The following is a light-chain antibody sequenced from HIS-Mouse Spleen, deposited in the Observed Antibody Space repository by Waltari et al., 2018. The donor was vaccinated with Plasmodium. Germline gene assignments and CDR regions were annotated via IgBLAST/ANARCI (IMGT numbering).Light chain of an antibody. Sequence: DIQMTQSPSSLSASVGNRVIITCQASQDISNYFNWYQQKPGKAPKLLIYDASNLETGVPSRFSGSGSGTDFTFTISSLQPEDIATYYCQQYDNLPLTFGGGTKVEIK. CDR2: DAS. CDR3: QQYDNLPLT. CDR1: QDISNY. V-gene: IGKV1-33*01. J-gene: IGKJ4*01.